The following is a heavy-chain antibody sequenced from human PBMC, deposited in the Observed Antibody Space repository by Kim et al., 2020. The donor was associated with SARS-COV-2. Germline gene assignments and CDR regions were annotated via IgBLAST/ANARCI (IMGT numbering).Heavy chain of an antibody. D-gene: IGHD5-12*01. J-gene: IGHJ4*02. CDR3: ARHIVATIAFDY. V-gene: IGHV4-61*07. Sequence: NYNPSLQSRVTISVDTSKNQFSLKLSSVTAADTAVYYCARHIVATIAFDYWGQGTLVTVSS.